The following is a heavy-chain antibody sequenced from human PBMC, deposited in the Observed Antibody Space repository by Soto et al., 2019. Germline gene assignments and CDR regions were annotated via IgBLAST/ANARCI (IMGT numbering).Heavy chain of an antibody. J-gene: IGHJ6*02. Sequence: LRLSCAASGFTVTSYYMSWVRQAPGKGLEWVSLIYTGGNTNYADSVKGRFTIPRDNSKNTLYLQMNSLRAEDTAVYYCARDYYYGSGNYYRADYYHYGMDVWGQGTTVTVSS. CDR2: IYTGGNT. CDR3: ARDYYYGSGNYYRADYYHYGMDV. D-gene: IGHD3-10*01. V-gene: IGHV3-53*01. CDR1: GFTVTSYY.